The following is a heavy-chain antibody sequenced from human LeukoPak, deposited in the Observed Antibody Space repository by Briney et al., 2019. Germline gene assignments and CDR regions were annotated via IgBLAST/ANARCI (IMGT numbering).Heavy chain of an antibody. J-gene: IGHJ6*03. V-gene: IGHV3-23*01. CDR2: ISGSGGST. CDR3: AKAHGGDSSGYYYYYMDV. D-gene: IGHD6-19*01. Sequence: GSLRLSCAASGFTFSSYGMSWVRQAPGKGLEWVSAISGSGGSTYYADSVKGRFTISRDNSKNTLYLQMNSLRAEDTAVYYCAKAHGGDSSGYYYYYMDVWGKGTTVTISS. CDR1: GFTFSSYG.